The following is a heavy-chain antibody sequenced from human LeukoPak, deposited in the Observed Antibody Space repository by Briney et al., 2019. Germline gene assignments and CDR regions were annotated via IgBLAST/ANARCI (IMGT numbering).Heavy chain of an antibody. CDR1: GGTFSSYA. CDR3: ARDPDILTGYSYGDY. Sequence: SVKVSCKASGGTFSSYAISWVRQAPGQGLEWMGRIIPILGIANYAQKFQGRVTITADKSTSTAYMELSSLRSEDTAVYYCARDPDILTGYSYGDYWGQGTLVTVSS. D-gene: IGHD3-9*01. CDR2: IIPILGIA. V-gene: IGHV1-69*04. J-gene: IGHJ4*02.